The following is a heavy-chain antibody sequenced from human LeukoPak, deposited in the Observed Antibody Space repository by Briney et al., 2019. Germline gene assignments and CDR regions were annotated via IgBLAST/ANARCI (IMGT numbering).Heavy chain of an antibody. J-gene: IGHJ4*02. CDR2: IYTSGST. D-gene: IGHD6-6*01. V-gene: IGHV4-4*09. CDR1: GGSISSYY. Sequence: SETLSLTCTVSGGSISSYYWSWIRQPPGKGLEWIGHIYTSGSTNYNPSLKSRVTISVDTSKNQFSLKLSSVTAADTAVYYCARHTGSSSSGLTYWGQGTLVTVSS. CDR3: ARHTGSSSSGLTY.